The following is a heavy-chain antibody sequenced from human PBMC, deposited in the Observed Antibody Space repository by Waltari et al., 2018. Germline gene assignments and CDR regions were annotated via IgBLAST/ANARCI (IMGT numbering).Heavy chain of an antibody. CDR1: GGSISSYY. CDR3: ARVSQWISSGWPGYYYYYMDV. V-gene: IGHV4-59*01. CDR2: IYYSGST. D-gene: IGHD6-19*01. J-gene: IGHJ6*03. Sequence: QVQLQESGPGLVKPAETLSLTCTVCGGSISSYYWSWLRQAPGKGLEWIGYIYYSGSTNYNPSLKSLVTISVDTSKNQFSLKLSSVTAADTAVYYWARVSQWISSGWPGYYYYYMDVWGKGTTVTVSS.